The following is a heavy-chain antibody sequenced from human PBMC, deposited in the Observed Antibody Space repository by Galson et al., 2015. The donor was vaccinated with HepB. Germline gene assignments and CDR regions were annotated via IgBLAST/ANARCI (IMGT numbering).Heavy chain of an antibody. CDR1: GSTFSSYA. CDR3: ARDRAGGIGDS. CDR2: ISYDGSNK. Sequence: LRLSCAASGSTFSSYAMHWVRQAPGKGQEWVAVISYDGSNKYYADSVKGRFTISRDNSKNTLYLQMNSLRAEDTAVYYCARDRAGGIGDSWGREPLVTVSS. J-gene: IGHJ5*02. D-gene: IGHD2-15*01. V-gene: IGHV3-30*04.